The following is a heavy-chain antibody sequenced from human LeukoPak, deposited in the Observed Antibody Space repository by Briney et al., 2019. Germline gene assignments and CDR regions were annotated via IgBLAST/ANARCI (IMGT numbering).Heavy chain of an antibody. D-gene: IGHD4-23*01. J-gene: IGHJ6*02. Sequence: GGSLRLSCAASGFTFSNAWMSWVRQAPGKGLEWVGRIKSKTDGGTTDYAAPVKGRFTISRDDSKNTLYLQMNSLKTEDTAVYYCTTGGGNPYYYYYYGMDVWGQGTTVTVSS. CDR3: TTGGGNPYYYYYYGMDV. V-gene: IGHV3-15*01. CDR2: IKSKTDGGTT. CDR1: GFTFSNAW.